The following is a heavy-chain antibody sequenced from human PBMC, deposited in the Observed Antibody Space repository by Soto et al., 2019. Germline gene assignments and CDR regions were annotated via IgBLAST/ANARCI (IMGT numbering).Heavy chain of an antibody. CDR2: IDPSNGNT. Sequence: QVQLLQSGGEVRKPGASVKVSCKASGYTFSKYGISWERQARGQGLEWMAWIDPSNGNTNYAQKFQGRVTLPTDTSTTTADMDLRSVKSDDTAVYFCARGVPESNAYYYYMDVWGKGTTVTVSS. J-gene: IGHJ6*03. V-gene: IGHV1-18*01. CDR1: GYTFSKYG. CDR3: ARGVPESNAYYYYMDV.